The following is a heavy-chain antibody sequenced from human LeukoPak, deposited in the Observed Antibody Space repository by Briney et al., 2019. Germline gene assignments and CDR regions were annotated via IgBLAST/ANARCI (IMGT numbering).Heavy chain of an antibody. Sequence: PGGSLRLSCAASGFTFSSYEMNWVRQAPGKGLEWVSYISSSDRTTFYADSVKGRFTISRDNTKNSLYLQMNSLRAEDTAVYYCARGGHWGQGTLVTVSS. CDR3: ARGGH. D-gene: IGHD1-26*01. J-gene: IGHJ4*02. V-gene: IGHV3-48*03. CDR1: GFTFSSYE. CDR2: ISSSDRTT.